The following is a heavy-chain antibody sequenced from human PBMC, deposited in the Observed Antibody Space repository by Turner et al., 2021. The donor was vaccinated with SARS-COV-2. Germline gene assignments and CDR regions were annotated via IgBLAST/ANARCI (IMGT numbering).Heavy chain of an antibody. CDR3: AKDAGVEESFFDY. CDR1: GFTFSNYA. CDR2: IRGSGGST. J-gene: IGHJ4*02. D-gene: IGHD3-10*01. Sequence: EVQLLESGGGLVQPGGSLRLSCAASGFTFSNYAMSWVRQAPGKGLEWVSAIRGSGGSTFYADSVKGRFTISRDNSKNTLYLQMNSLRAEDTAVYYCAKDAGVEESFFDYWGQGTLVTVSS. V-gene: IGHV3-23*01.